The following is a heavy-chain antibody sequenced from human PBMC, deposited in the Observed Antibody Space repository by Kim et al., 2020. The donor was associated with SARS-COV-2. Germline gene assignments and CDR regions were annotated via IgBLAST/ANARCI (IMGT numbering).Heavy chain of an antibody. Sequence: ASVKVSCKASGYTFTSYGISWVRQAPGQGLEWMGWISAYNGNTNHAQKLQGRVTMTTDTSTSTAYMELRSLRSDDTAVYYCARDDFWSGYSNPYGMDVWGQGTTVTVSS. V-gene: IGHV1-18*04. CDR1: GYTFTSYG. D-gene: IGHD3-3*01. CDR3: ARDDFWSGYSNPYGMDV. J-gene: IGHJ6*02. CDR2: ISAYNGNT.